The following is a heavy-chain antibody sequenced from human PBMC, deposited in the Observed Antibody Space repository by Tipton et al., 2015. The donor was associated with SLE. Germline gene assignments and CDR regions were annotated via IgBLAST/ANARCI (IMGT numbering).Heavy chain of an antibody. V-gene: IGHV3-74*03. CDR3: ARAFQYYYMDV. Sequence: SLRLSSAASGFSFSSYLMHWVRQVPGKGLVWVSRLGSDGTSTKYVDSVKGRFTISRDNARNTLYLQRDSLRVDDTAVYYCARAFQYYYMDVWGKGTTVTVSS. CDR2: LGSDGTST. J-gene: IGHJ6*03. CDR1: GFSFSSYL.